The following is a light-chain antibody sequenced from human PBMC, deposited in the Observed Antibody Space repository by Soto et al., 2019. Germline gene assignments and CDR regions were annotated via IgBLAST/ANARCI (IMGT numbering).Light chain of an antibody. CDR3: SSYTSNSAVI. CDR2: DVN. Sequence: QSALTQPASVSGSPGQSITISCTGTSSDVGLYNYVSWYQQHPDKAPKLMIHDVNNRPSGVSNRFSGSKSGNTASLTISGLQAEDEADYYCSSYTSNSAVIFGGGTKLIVL. V-gene: IGLV2-14*03. J-gene: IGLJ2*01. CDR1: SSDVGLYNY.